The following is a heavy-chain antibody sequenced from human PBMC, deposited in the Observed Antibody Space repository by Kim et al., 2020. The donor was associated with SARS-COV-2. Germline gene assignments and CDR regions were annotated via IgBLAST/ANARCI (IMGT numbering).Heavy chain of an antibody. CDR1: RGSITTTGYY. CDR2: IFHSGKT. J-gene: IGHJ4*02. V-gene: IGHV4-39*01. Sequence: SETLSLTCTVSRGSITTTGYYWGWIRQPPGKGLEWIGSIFHSGKTDYNPSLKSRVTISIDRSKNQFSLKLSSVTVADTAVYYCARRGDYWGQGTLVTVSS. CDR3: ARRGDY. D-gene: IGHD3-16*01.